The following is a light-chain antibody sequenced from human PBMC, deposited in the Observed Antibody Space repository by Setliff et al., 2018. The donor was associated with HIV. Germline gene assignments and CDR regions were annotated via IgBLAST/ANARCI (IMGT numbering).Light chain of an antibody. CDR2: DVS. J-gene: IGLJ1*01. CDR3: RSYTSSSGTYV. CDR1: SSDVVSYTY. V-gene: IGLV2-14*03. Sequence: QSALTQPASVSGFPGQSITISCTGSSSDVVSYTYVSWYQQHPGKAPKRMISDVSKRPSGVANRFSGSKSGNTTALTISGLQAEDEAASYCRSYTSSSGTYVSASGRKVIGL.